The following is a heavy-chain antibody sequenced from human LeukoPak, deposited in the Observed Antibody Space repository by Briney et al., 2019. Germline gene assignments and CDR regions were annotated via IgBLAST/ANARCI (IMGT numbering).Heavy chain of an antibody. J-gene: IGHJ5*02. CDR3: ARGGIAAANWFDP. D-gene: IGHD6-13*01. CDR2: INHSGST. V-gene: IGHV4-34*01. Sequence: SETLSLTCAVYGGSFSGYYWSWIRQPPGKGLEWIGEINHSGSTNYNPSLKSRVTISVDTSKNQFSLKLSSVTAADTAVYYCARGGIAAANWFDPWGQGTLVTVSS. CDR1: GGSFSGYY.